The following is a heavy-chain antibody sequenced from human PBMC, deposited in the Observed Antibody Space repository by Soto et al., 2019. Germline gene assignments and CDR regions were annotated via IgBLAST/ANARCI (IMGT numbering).Heavy chain of an antibody. CDR2: IHPSGGST. V-gene: IGHV1-46*01. D-gene: IGHD4-17*01. J-gene: IGHJ6*02. Sequence: ASLKGSWKASGYTITSYCIDLGRQAPGQGLEWMGLIHPSGGSTSYAQKFQGRVTMTRDMSTSTVNMHLSSLRSEDTAVYYCARTTTVTTWWYYSGMDVWGQGPTLT. CDR3: ARTTTVTTWWYYSGMDV. CDR1: GYTITSYC.